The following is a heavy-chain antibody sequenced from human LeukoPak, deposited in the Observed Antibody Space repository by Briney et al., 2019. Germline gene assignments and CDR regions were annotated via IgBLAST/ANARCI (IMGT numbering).Heavy chain of an antibody. CDR3: ARDNFGFDY. Sequence: PSQTLSLTCAVSGGSISSGGYSWSWIRQPPGKGLEWIGYIYHSGSTYYNPPLKSRVTISVDTSKNQFSLKLSSVTAADTAVYYCARDNFGFDYWGQGTLVTVSS. CDR2: IYHSGST. J-gene: IGHJ4*02. V-gene: IGHV4-30-2*01. D-gene: IGHD1-20*01. CDR1: GGSISSGGYS.